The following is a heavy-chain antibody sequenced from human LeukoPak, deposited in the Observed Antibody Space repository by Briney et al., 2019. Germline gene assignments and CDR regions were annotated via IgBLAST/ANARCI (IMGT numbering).Heavy chain of an antibody. CDR2: IWYDGSNK. Sequence: AGGSLRLSCAASGFTFSSYGMHWVRQAPGKGLEWVAVIWYDGSNKYYADSVKGRFTISRDNSKNTLYLQMNSLRAEDTAVYYCARDLRWPGYFDYWGQGNPGHRLL. CDR3: ARDLRWPGYFDY. D-gene: IGHD4-23*01. J-gene: IGHJ4*02. V-gene: IGHV3-33*01. CDR1: GFTFSSYG.